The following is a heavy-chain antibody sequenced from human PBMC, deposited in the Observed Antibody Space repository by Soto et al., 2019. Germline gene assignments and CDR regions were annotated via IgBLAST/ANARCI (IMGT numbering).Heavy chain of an antibody. CDR3: ARGGGIYCSGGSCYSGQIDY. V-gene: IGHV4-59*01. CDR2: IYYSGST. J-gene: IGHJ4*02. CDR1: GGSISSYY. D-gene: IGHD2-15*01. Sequence: SETLSLTCTVSGGSISSYYWSWIRQPPGKGLEWIGYIYYSGSTNYNPSLKSRVTISVDTSKNQFSLKLSSVTAADTAVYYCARGGGIYCSGGSCYSGQIDYWGQGTLVTVSS.